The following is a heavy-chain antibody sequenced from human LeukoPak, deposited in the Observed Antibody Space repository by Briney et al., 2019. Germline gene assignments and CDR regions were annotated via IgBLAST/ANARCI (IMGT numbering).Heavy chain of an antibody. CDR1: GGSISSYY. J-gene: IGHJ2*01. CDR3: ARGGTMVRGVIITRYFDL. D-gene: IGHD3-10*01. Sequence: PSETLSLTCTVSGGSISSYYWSWIRQPPGKGLEWIGYIYYSGSTNYNPSLKSRVTISVDTSKNQFSLKLSSVTAADTAVYYCARGGTMVRGVIITRYFDLWGRGTLVTVSS. CDR2: IYYSGST. V-gene: IGHV4-59*12.